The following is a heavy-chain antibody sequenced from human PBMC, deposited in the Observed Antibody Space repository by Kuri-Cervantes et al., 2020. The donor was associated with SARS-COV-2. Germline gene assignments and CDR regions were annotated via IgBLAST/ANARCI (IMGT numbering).Heavy chain of an antibody. J-gene: IGHJ3*02. D-gene: IGHD4-11*01. CDR1: GGSISSGDYY. CDR3: ARGDFSNYLWAFDI. V-gene: IGHV4-31*02. CDR2: IYYSGST. Sequence: LRLSCTVSGGSISSGDYYWSWIRQPPGKGLEWIGYIYYSGSTYYNPSLKSRLTISVDTSKIQFSLKLSSVTAADTAVYYCARGDFSNYLWAFDIWGQGTMVTVSS.